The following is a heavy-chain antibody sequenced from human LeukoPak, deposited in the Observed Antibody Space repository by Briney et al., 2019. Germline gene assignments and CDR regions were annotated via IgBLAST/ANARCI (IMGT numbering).Heavy chain of an antibody. V-gene: IGHV3-64D*06. CDR2: ISSNGGTT. CDR1: GFIFSSNA. D-gene: IGHD6-19*01. CDR3: VRASYSSGWYGDC. Sequence: GGSLRLSCSASGFIFSSNAMHWVRQAQGKGLEYVSAISSNGGTTYYTDSVKDRFTISRDNSKNTLYLQMSSLRAEDTAVYYCVRASYSSGWYGDCWGQGTLVTVSS. J-gene: IGHJ4*02.